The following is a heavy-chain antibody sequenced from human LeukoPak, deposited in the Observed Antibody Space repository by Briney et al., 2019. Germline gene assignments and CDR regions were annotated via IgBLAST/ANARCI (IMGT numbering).Heavy chain of an antibody. Sequence: PGGSLRLSCATSGFTFSTYAMNWVRQAPGKGLEWVSVISVSGGSTYYADSVKGRFTISRDNAKNSLYLQMNSLRAEDTAVYYCARDRPHYYDSSGYQYFDYWGQGTLVTVSS. CDR1: GFTFSTYA. CDR2: ISVSGGST. J-gene: IGHJ4*02. CDR3: ARDRPHYYDSSGYQYFDY. V-gene: IGHV3-23*01. D-gene: IGHD3-22*01.